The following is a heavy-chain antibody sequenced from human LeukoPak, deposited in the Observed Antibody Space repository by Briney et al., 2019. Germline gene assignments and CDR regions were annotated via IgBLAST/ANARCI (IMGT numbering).Heavy chain of an antibody. Sequence: ASVKVSCKASGYTFTSYGISWVRQAPRQGLEGMGWISAYNGNTNYAQKLQGRVTMTTDTSTSTAYMELRSLRSDDTAVYYCARDGDPLESLYYYGMDVWGQGTPVIVSS. CDR2: ISAYNGNT. D-gene: IGHD3-3*01. V-gene: IGHV1-18*01. J-gene: IGHJ6*02. CDR3: ARDGDPLESLYYYGMDV. CDR1: GYTFTSYG.